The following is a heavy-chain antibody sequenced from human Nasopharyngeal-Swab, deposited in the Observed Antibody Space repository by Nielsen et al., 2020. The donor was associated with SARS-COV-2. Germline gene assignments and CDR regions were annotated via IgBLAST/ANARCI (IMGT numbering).Heavy chain of an antibody. CDR2: IYSGGST. J-gene: IGHJ4*02. D-gene: IGHD3-16*01. CDR1: GFTVSSNY. Sequence: GGSLRLSCAASGFTVSSNYMSWVRQAPGKGLEWVSVIYSGGSTYYADSVKGRFTISRDNSKNTLYLQMNSLRAEDTAVHYCARDRGGYGDYVDYWGQGTLVTVSS. CDR3: ARDRGGYGDYVDY. V-gene: IGHV3-66*02.